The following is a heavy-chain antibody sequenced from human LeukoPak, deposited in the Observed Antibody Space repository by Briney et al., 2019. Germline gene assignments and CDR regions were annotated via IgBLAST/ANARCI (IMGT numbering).Heavy chain of an antibody. Sequence: ASVKVSCKASGYTFTSYYMHWVRQAPGQGLEWMGIINPSGGSTSYAQKFQGRVTMTRYTSTSTVYMELSSLRSEDTAVYYCARGRPGHYDILTGFGYWGQGTLVTVSS. D-gene: IGHD3-9*01. J-gene: IGHJ4*02. CDR1: GYTFTSYY. CDR2: INPSGGST. CDR3: ARGRPGHYDILTGFGY. V-gene: IGHV1-46*01.